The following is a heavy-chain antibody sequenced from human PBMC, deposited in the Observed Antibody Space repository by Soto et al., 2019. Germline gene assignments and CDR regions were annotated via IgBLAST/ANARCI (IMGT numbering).Heavy chain of an antibody. CDR2: IWYDGSNK. D-gene: IGHD6-6*01. V-gene: IGHV3-33*01. J-gene: IGHJ4*02. Sequence: PGGSLGLSCAASGFTFSSYGMHWVRQAPGKGLEWEAVIWYDGSNKYYADSVKGRFTTSRDNSKNTLYLKMNSLRAEDTAVYYCATDLYSSSPLAEPFDYWGQGTLVTVSS. CDR3: ATDLYSSSPLAEPFDY. CDR1: GFTFSSYG.